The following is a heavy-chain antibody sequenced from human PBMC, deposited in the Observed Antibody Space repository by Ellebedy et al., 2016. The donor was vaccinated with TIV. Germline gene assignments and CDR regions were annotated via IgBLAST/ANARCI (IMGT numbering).Heavy chain of an antibody. CDR2: MRSKAKNYAT. D-gene: IGHD3-10*01. J-gene: IGHJ4*02. V-gene: IGHV3-73*01. Sequence: PGGSLRLSCEASGFTFTSYWMHWVRQASGKGLEWVGQMRSKAKNYATAYQASVKGRFTISRDDSQNTAYLQMNSLKTEDTAVYYCIRKSEIGGSGLGDYWGQGTLVTVSS. CDR3: IRKSEIGGSGLGDY. CDR1: GFTFTSYW.